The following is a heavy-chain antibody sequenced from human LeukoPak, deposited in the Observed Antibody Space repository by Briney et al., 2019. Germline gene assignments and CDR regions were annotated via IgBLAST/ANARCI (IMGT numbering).Heavy chain of an antibody. J-gene: IGHJ4*02. CDR2: ISGSGGST. CDR3: ANWVGYVDIVATGGFDY. Sequence: QPGGTLRLSCAASGFTFSSYGMSWVRQAPGKGLEWVSAISGSGGSTYYADSVKGRFTISRDNSKNTLYLQMNSLRAEDTAVYYCANWVGYVDIVATGGFDYWGQGTLVTVSS. D-gene: IGHD5-12*01. V-gene: IGHV3-23*01. CDR1: GFTFSSYG.